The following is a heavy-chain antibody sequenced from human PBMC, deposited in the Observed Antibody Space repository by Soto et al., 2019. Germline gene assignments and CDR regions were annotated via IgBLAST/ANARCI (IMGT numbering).Heavy chain of an antibody. J-gene: IGHJ4*02. CDR3: ARVEGPTVATMFFDY. V-gene: IGHV3-48*02. CDR2: ISPSGTTR. CDR1: GFTFSNYS. Sequence: GGSLRLSCAASGFTFSNYSMNWARQAPGKGLEWVSYISPSGTTRYYADSVKGRFTISRDNAHNSLYLQMDSLRDEDTAVYYCARVEGPTVATMFFDYWGQGTPVTVSS. D-gene: IGHD5-12*01.